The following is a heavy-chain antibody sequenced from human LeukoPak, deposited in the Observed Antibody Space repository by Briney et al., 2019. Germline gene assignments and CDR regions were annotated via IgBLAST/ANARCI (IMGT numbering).Heavy chain of an antibody. CDR2: IIPIFGTG. CDR1: GGTFSSYA. CDR3: ARGGGDYWYFDL. D-gene: IGHD4-17*01. Sequence: SVKVSCNASGGTFSSYAISWVRQAPGQGLEWMGGIIPIFGTGNYSQKFQGRVTITADESTSTAYMEPSSMRSEDSAVYYCARGGGDYWYFDLWGRGTLVTVSS. V-gene: IGHV1-69*01. J-gene: IGHJ2*01.